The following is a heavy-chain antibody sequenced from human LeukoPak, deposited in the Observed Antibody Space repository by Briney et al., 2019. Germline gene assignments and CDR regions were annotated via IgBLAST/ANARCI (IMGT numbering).Heavy chain of an antibody. CDR1: GFTFSSYG. CDR3: ARDIPFDY. CDR2: IWYDGINK. V-gene: IGHV3-33*01. Sequence: GGSLRLSCAASGFTFSSYGMHRVRQAPGKGLESVAVIWYDGINKYYADSVKGRFTISRDNSKNTLYLQMNSLRAEDTAVYYCARDIPFDYWGQGTLVTVSS. J-gene: IGHJ4*02.